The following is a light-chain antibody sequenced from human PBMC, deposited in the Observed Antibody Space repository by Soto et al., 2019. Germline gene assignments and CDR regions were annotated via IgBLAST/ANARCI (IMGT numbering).Light chain of an antibody. CDR2: AAS. CDR3: QQYHNWVT. Sequence: DIQMTQSPSSPSASVGDRVTITCRASQSISSYLNWYQQKPGKAPKLLIYAASSLQSGVPSRFSGSGSGTDFTLTISSLQSEDFAVYYCQQYHNWVTFGGGTKVDIK. CDR1: QSISSY. J-gene: IGKJ4*01. V-gene: IGKV1-39*01.